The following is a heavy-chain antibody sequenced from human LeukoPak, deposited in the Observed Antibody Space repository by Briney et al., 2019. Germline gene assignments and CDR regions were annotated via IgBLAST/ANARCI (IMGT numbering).Heavy chain of an antibody. D-gene: IGHD5-18*01. CDR2: INPNSGGT. CDR3: GRDGARSYVYQS. J-gene: IGHJ1*01. CDR1: GYTFTGYY. V-gene: IGHV1-2*02. Sequence: ASVKVSCKASGYTFTGYYMHWVRQAPGQGLEWMGWINPNSGGTNYAQKFQGRVTMTRDTSISTAYMELSRLRSDDTAVYYCGRDGARSYVYQSWGQDTLVTVSS.